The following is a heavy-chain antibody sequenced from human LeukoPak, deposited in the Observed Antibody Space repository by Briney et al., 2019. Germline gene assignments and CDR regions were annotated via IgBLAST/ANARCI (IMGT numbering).Heavy chain of an antibody. Sequence: SDTLSLTCTGSGYSISSDYYGGWVRQPPGKGLEWIGSIHHSGSNYYNPSLKSRVTISIDTSKNQFSLKLTSVTAPDTAVYYCARAVEVGAMTPFDYWGQGTLVTVSS. CDR3: ARAVEVGAMTPFDY. J-gene: IGHJ4*02. CDR1: GYSISSDYY. CDR2: IHHSGSN. D-gene: IGHD1-26*01. V-gene: IGHV4-38-2*02.